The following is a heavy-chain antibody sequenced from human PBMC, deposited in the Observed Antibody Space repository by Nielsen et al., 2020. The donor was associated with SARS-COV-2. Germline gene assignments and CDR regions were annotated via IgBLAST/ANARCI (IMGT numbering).Heavy chain of an antibody. V-gene: IGHV3-30-3*01. CDR3: ARDYRGEWLGLLDY. D-gene: IGHD6-19*01. CDR2: ISYDGSNK. J-gene: IGHJ4*02. CDR1: GFTFSSYA. Sequence: GESLKISCAASGFTFSSYAMHWVRQAPGKGLEWVAVISYDGSNKYYADSVKGRFTISRDNSKNTLYLQMNSLRAEDTAVYYCARDYRGEWLGLLDYWGQGTLVTVSS.